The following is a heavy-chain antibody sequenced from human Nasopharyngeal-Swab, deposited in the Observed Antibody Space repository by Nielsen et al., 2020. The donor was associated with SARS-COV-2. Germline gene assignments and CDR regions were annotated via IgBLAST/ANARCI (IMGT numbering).Heavy chain of an antibody. CDR3: TTDYYFDY. J-gene: IGHJ4*02. CDR1: GFIFSGSA. CDR2: IGDKDHNYAT. Sequence: GESLKISCAASGFIFSGSAMHWVRQASGKGLEWVGRIGDKDHNYATTYGAAVKGRFTISRDDSKNTAFVQMDSLKTEDTALYYCTTDYYFDYWGQGTLVTVSS. V-gene: IGHV3-73*01.